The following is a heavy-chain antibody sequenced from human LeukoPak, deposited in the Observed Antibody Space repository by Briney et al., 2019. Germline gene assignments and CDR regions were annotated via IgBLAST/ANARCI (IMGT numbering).Heavy chain of an antibody. CDR2: IYPRDSDT. D-gene: IGHD5-24*01. V-gene: IGHV5-51*01. CDR3: ARASRDGYNQNFDY. Sequence: GESLKISCKGSGYSFTNYWIGWVRQMPGKGLEWMGIIYPRDSDTRYSPSFEGQVTISADRSISTAYLHWSSLKVSDTAMYYCARASRDGYNQNFDYWGQGTLVTVSS. CDR1: GYSFTNYW. J-gene: IGHJ4*02.